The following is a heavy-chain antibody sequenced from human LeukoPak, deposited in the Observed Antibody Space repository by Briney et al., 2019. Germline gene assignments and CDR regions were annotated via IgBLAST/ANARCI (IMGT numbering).Heavy chain of an antibody. D-gene: IGHD1-7*01. Sequence: SETLSLTCTVSGGSISSYYWSWIRQPPGKGLEWIGYIYYSGSTNHNPSLKSRVTISVDTSKNQFSLKLSSVTAADTAVYYCARGGDWNYFRESPENWFDPWGQGTLVTVSS. CDR1: GGSISSYY. V-gene: IGHV4-59*01. J-gene: IGHJ5*02. CDR2: IYYSGST. CDR3: ARGGDWNYFRESPENWFDP.